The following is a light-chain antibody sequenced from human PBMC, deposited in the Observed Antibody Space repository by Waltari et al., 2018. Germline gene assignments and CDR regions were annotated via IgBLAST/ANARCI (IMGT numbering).Light chain of an antibody. CDR1: QSITTS. CDR3: QQYKSYKT. J-gene: IGKJ1*01. Sequence: DIQMTQSPSTLSASVGDTVIISCRASQSITTSLAWYQQKPGKVPDVLIYGASDLESGVPSRFSGSGSGTEFTLTISSLQPDDFATYYCQQYKSYKTFGQGTRVEIK. V-gene: IGKV1-5*03. CDR2: GAS.